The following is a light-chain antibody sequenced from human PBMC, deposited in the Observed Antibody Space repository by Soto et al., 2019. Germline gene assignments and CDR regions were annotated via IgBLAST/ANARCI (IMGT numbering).Light chain of an antibody. CDR2: DVN. CDR3: ASHTRYSTLV. V-gene: IGLV2-14*01. Sequence: QSALTQPASVSGSPGQSITISCTGTISDIGGYNFISWYQHHPGKAPKLVIYDVNNRPSGISYRFSGSKSGNTASLTISGLPVEDEADYYCASHTRYSTLVFGGGTKLTVL. CDR1: ISDIGGYNF. J-gene: IGLJ2*01.